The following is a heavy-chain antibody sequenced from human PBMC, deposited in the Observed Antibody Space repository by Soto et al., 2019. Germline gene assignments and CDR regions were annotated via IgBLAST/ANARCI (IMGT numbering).Heavy chain of an antibody. CDR3: ARDGDYDSSGYYDY. CDR1: GFTFSSYS. V-gene: IGHV3-48*02. CDR2: ISSSSSTI. Sequence: EVQLVESGGGLVQPGGSLRLSCAASGFTFSSYSMNWVRQAPGKGLEWVSYISSSSSTIYYADSVKGRFTISRDNAKNSLYLQMDSLRDEDTAVYYCARDGDYDSSGYYDYWGQGTLVTVSS. D-gene: IGHD3-22*01. J-gene: IGHJ4*02.